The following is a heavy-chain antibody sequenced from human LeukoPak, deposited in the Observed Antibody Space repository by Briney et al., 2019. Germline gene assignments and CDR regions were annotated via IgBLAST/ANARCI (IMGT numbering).Heavy chain of an antibody. V-gene: IGHV3-64*02. CDR2: ISTNGGST. J-gene: IGHJ6*03. CDR3: ARVVAYYYYYMDV. D-gene: IGHD2-15*01. Sequence: GGSLRLSCAASGFTFSSYAMHWVRQAPGKGLEYVSVISTNGGSTYCADSVKGRFTISRDNSKNTLYLQMGSLRAEDMAVYYCARVVAYYYYYMDVWGKGTTVTVSS. CDR1: GFTFSSYA.